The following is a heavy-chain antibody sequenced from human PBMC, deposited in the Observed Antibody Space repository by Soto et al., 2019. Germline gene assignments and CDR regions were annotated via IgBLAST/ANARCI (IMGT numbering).Heavy chain of an antibody. CDR2: MNPNSGHT. Sequence: QVQLVQSGAEMKKPGASVKVSCKASGYTFTSHDINWMRQTTGQGLEWMGWMNPNSGHTNYAQKFQGRFTMTRDTSISTAYMELTNLRSEDTAIYYCASDMSTNWGQGTLVTVSS. J-gene: IGHJ4*02. D-gene: IGHD2-2*01. CDR1: GYTFTSHD. CDR3: ASDMSTN. V-gene: IGHV1-8*01.